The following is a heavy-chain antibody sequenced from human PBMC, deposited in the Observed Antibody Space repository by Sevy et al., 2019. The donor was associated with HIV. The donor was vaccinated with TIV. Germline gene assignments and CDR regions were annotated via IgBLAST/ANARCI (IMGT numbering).Heavy chain of an antibody. V-gene: IGHV3-33*01. CDR2: IWYDGSNK. D-gene: IGHD3-22*01. J-gene: IGHJ3*02. CDR1: GFTFSSYG. CDR3: ARGRYYDSSGYYGHDAFDI. Sequence: GGSPRLSCAASGFTFSSYGMHWVRQAPGKGLEWVAVIWYDGSNKYYADSVKGRFTISRDNSKNTLYLQMNSLRAEDTAVYYCARGRYYDSSGYYGHDAFDIWGQGTMVTVSS.